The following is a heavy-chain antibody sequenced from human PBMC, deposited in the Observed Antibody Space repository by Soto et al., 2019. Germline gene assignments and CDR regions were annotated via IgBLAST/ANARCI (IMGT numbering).Heavy chain of an antibody. V-gene: IGHV1-69*12. Sequence: QVQLVQSGAEVKKPGSSVKVSCKASGGTFSSYAISWVRQAPGQGLEWMGGIIPIFGTANYAQKVQGRVTITADEYTSTAYMELSSLGSEDMAVYYCAIERGLGSDAFDIWGQGTMVTVSS. D-gene: IGHD2-15*01. CDR1: GGTFSSYA. CDR2: IIPIFGTA. CDR3: AIERGLGSDAFDI. J-gene: IGHJ3*02.